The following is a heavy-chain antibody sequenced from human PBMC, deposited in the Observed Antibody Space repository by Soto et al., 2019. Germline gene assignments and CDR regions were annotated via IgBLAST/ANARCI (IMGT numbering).Heavy chain of an antibody. D-gene: IGHD2-21*02. CDR1: GFTFRDYA. Sequence: EAQLLESGGGLVQPGGSLRLSCTASGFTFRDYAMTWVRQAPGKGLECVSGIYGSGGGIQYADSVKGRFTISRDNYRNTLYLQMNSLRDEDTAVYYCAKALVSGDGLWLMDEWGQGTPVTVSP. CDR2: IYGSGGGI. J-gene: IGHJ4*02. V-gene: IGHV3-23*01. CDR3: AKALVSGDGLWLMDE.